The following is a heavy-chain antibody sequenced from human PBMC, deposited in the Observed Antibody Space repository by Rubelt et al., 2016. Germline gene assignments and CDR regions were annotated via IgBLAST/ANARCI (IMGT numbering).Heavy chain of an antibody. CDR3: ARASATTVAGIGY. V-gene: IGHV5-10-1*03. CDR2: MDPSDSYT. J-gene: IGHJ4*02. D-gene: IGHD6-19*01. Sequence: EVQLVQSGAEVKKPGESLIISCKGSGYSFTSYWISWVRQMPGKGLEGMGGMDPSDSYTKYSPPFQGHVTTSVDKSSRTAYLPWNRLKAPDTAIDYWARASATTVAGIGYWGQGTLVTVSS. CDR1: GYSFTSYW.